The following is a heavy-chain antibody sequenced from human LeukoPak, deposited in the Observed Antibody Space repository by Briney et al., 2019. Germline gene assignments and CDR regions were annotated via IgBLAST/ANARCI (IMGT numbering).Heavy chain of an antibody. V-gene: IGHV3-30*18. Sequence: GGSLRLSCAASGFTFSSYGMHWVRQAPGKGLEWVAVISYDGSNKYYADSVKGRFTISRDNSKNTLYLQMNSLRAEDTAVYYCAKRARGAAAGTGHFDYWGQGTLVTVSS. J-gene: IGHJ4*02. CDR1: GFTFSSYG. CDR2: ISYDGSNK. CDR3: AKRARGAAAGTGHFDY. D-gene: IGHD6-13*01.